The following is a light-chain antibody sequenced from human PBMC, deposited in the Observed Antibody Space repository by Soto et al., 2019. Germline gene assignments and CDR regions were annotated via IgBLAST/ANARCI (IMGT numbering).Light chain of an antibody. CDR1: QSVGRNY. J-gene: IGKJ4*01. CDR2: GAS. V-gene: IGKV3-20*01. Sequence: EIVLKQSPGTLSLSPGERATLSCRASQSVGRNYLAWYQQKPGQAPRLLIYGASSRATGIPDRFSGSGSGTDFTLTISRLEPEDVAVFYCQQYADSPLTFGGGTKVEIK. CDR3: QQYADSPLT.